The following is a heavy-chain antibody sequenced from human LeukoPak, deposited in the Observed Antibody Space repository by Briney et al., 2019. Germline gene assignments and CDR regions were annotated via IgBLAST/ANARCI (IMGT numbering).Heavy chain of an antibody. CDR2: INPNSGGT. J-gene: IGHJ5*02. D-gene: IGHD2-21*02. CDR3: ARALGAVVTANNWFDP. CDR1: GYTFTGYY. Sequence: ASVKVSCKASGYTFTGYYMHWVRQAPGQGLEWMGWINPNSGGTNYAQKFQGRVTMTRDTSISTAYMELSRLRSDDTAVYYCARALGAVVTANNWFDPWGQGTLVTVSS. V-gene: IGHV1-2*02.